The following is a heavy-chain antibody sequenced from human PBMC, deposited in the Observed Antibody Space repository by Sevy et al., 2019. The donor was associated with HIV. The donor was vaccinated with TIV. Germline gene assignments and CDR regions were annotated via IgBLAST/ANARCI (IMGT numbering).Heavy chain of an antibody. Sequence: SETLSLTCTVSGGSTSLYYWSWIRQPPGKGLEWIGYIYFPGSTDYHPSLKSRVTISLDTSKNQFSLKLTSVTAADTAVYYCARAPLISLDILGATSVFDSWGQGTPVTVSS. V-gene: IGHV4-59*13. CDR1: GGSTSLYY. CDR2: IYFPGST. D-gene: IGHD1-26*01. J-gene: IGHJ4*02. CDR3: ARAPLISLDILGATSVFDS.